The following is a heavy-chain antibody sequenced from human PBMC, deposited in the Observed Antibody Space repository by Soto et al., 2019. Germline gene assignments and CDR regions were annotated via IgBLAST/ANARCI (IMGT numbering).Heavy chain of an antibody. CDR1: GGTLSSYA. V-gene: IGHV1-69*13. CDR3: ARDLGRDGYTYTRDDAFDI. CDR2: IIPIFGTA. Sequence: SVKVSCKASGGTLSSYAISWVRQAPGQGLEWMGGIIPIFGTANYAQKFQGRVTITADESTSTAYMELSSLRSEDTAVYYCARDLGRDGYTYTRDDAFDIWGQGTMVTVSS. J-gene: IGHJ3*02. D-gene: IGHD3-16*01.